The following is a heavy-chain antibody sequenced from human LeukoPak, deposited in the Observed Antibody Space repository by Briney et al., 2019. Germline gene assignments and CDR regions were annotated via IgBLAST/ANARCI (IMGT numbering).Heavy chain of an antibody. CDR3: ARALRNSWYVDY. J-gene: IGHJ4*02. V-gene: IGHV3-33*01. D-gene: IGHD6-13*01. Sequence: GGSLRLSCAASGFTFSSYGMHWVRQAPGKGLEWVAVIWYDGSNKYYADSVKGRFTISRDNSKNTLYLQMNSLGAEDTAVYYCARALRNSWYVDYWGQGTLVTVSS. CDR1: GFTFSSYG. CDR2: IWYDGSNK.